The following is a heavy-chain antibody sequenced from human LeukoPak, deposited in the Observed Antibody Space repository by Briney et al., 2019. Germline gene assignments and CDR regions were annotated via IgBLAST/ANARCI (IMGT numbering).Heavy chain of an antibody. D-gene: IGHD1-20*01. CDR1: GFTFSSYA. V-gene: IGHV3-23*01. CDR2: VSGSGGST. CDR3: AKVAWWCSKWNDVYFDY. J-gene: IGHJ4*02. Sequence: GGSLRLSCAASGFTFSSYAMSWVRQAPGKGLEGVSIVSGSGGSTYYADSVKGRFTISRDNSKNTLYLQMNSLRVEDTAVYYCAKVAWWCSKWNDVYFDYWGQGTLVSVSS.